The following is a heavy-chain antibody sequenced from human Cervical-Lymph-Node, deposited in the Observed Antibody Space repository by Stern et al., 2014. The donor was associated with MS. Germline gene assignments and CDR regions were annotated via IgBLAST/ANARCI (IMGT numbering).Heavy chain of an antibody. J-gene: IGHJ4*02. D-gene: IGHD3-10*01. CDR2: IYYRGST. V-gene: IGHV4-39*01. CDR1: GGSITRSSYY. Sequence: VQLVESGPGLVKPSETLSLACTVSGGSITRSSYYWGWIRQPPGKGLEWIGGIYYRGSTYYNPSLKSRVTISMDTSKNQFSLKLISVTAADTAVYFCAKLWLGELPESPFDSWGQGTLVTVSS. CDR3: AKLWLGELPESPFDS.